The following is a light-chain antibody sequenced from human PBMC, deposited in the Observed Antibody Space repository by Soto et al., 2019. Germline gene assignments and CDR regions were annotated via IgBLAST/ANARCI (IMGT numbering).Light chain of an antibody. CDR1: QSVSSN. CDR2: GAS. Sequence: IVTTQSPSTLSVSHGERASLSCRASQSVSSNLAWYQQKPGQAPRLLIYGASSRATGIQDRFSGSGSGTDFTLTINRLEPEDLAVYYCQHFGRSLTFGGGTKVDIK. CDR3: QHFGRSLT. J-gene: IGKJ4*01. V-gene: IGKV3-20*01.